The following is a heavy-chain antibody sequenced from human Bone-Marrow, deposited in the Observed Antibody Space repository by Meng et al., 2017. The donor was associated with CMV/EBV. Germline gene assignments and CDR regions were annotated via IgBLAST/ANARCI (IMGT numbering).Heavy chain of an antibody. D-gene: IGHD2-8*01. CDR1: GGSISSSSYY. CDR3: AKIDIGYCTNGVCYTDDY. Sequence: SETLSLTCTVSGGSISSSSYYWGWIRQPPGKGLEWIGSIYYSGSTYYNPSHKSRVTISVDTSKNQFSLKLSSVTAADTAVYYCAKIDIGYCTNGVCYTDDYWGQGTLVTVSS. CDR2: IYYSGST. V-gene: IGHV4-39*07. J-gene: IGHJ4*02.